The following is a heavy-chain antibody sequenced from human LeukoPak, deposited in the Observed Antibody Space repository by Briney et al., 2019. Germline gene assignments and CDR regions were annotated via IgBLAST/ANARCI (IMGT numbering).Heavy chain of an antibody. D-gene: IGHD6-13*01. J-gene: IGHJ5*02. CDR3: ATERLGYTWFDP. CDR2: INGANGDT. V-gene: IGHV1-3*01. Sequence: ASVKVSCKAPEYTFSGNVMHWVRQAPGQRLEWMGWINGANGDTKYSQRLQGRVTIIRDTSANTVYMELNSLRFEDTAVYYCATERLGYTWFDPWGRGTLVTVSS. CDR1: EYTFSGNV.